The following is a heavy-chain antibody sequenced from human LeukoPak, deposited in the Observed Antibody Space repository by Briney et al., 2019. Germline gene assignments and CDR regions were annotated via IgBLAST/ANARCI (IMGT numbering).Heavy chain of an antibody. Sequence: PGGSLRLSCAASGFTFSNFWMSWVRQAPGKGLEWVANINPDGSAKYYVDSVKGRFTISRDNADNSLYLQMNSLRPEDTAVYYCARHFSTYSYGLDVWGQGTTVTVSS. CDR3: ARHFSTYSYGLDV. V-gene: IGHV3-7*01. D-gene: IGHD3-3*02. CDR1: GFTFSNFW. J-gene: IGHJ6*02. CDR2: INPDGSAK.